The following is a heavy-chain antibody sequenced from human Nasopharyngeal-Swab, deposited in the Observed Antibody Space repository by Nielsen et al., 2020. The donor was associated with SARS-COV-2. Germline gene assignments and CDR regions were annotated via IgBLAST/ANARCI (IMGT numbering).Heavy chain of an antibody. CDR3: ARGAYYGSGSYFHYYYGMDV. CDR2: INPSGGST. Sequence: WGRHAPGQGVGWLGIINPSGGSTSYAQKFQGRVTMTRDTSTSTVYMELSSLRSEDTAVYYCARGAYYGSGSYFHYYYGMDVWGQGTTVTVSS. V-gene: IGHV1-46*01. D-gene: IGHD3-10*01. J-gene: IGHJ6*02.